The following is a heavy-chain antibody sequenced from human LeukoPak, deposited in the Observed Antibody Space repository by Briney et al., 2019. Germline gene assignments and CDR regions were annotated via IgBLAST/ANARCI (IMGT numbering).Heavy chain of an antibody. Sequence: SETLSLTCTVSGGSISSSSYYWGWIRQPPAKGLEWIGSIYYSGSTYYNPSLKSRVTISVDTSKNQFSLKLSSVTAADTAVYYCARRRGSGSFYDYWGQGTLVTVSS. CDR1: GGSISSSSYY. J-gene: IGHJ4*02. V-gene: IGHV4-39*01. CDR2: IYYSGST. CDR3: ARRRGSGSFYDY. D-gene: IGHD3-10*01.